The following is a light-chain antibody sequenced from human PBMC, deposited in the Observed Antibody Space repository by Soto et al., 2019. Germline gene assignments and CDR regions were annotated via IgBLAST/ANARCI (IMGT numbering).Light chain of an antibody. CDR3: QQYNNWPRT. Sequence: EIVLTQSPGTLSLSPGERATLSCRASQSVSSTSLAWYQQKPSQPPRLLIFGASSRATDIPDRFSGSGSGTDFTLTISRLEPDDFAVYYCQQYNNWPRTFGQGTKLEIK. CDR1: QSVSSTS. V-gene: IGKV3-20*01. J-gene: IGKJ2*01. CDR2: GAS.